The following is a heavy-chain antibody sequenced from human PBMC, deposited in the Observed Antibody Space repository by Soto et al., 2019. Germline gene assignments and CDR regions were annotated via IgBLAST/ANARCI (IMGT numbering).Heavy chain of an antibody. D-gene: IGHD3-9*01. V-gene: IGHV1-24*01. CDR3: ATFRYFDWLLQAPFDY. Sequence: GASVKVSCKVSGYTLTELSMHWVRQAPGKGLEWMGGFDPEDGETIYAQKFQGRVTMTEDTSTDTAYMELSSLRSEDTAVYYCATFRYFDWLLQAPFDYWGQGTLVPVSS. J-gene: IGHJ4*02. CDR1: GYTLTELS. CDR2: FDPEDGET.